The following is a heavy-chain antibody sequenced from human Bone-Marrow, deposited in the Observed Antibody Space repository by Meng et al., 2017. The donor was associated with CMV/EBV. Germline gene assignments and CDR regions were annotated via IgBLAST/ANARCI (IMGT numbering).Heavy chain of an antibody. CDR2: INHSGST. CDR1: GGSFSGYY. D-gene: IGHD6-19*01. V-gene: IGHV4-34*01. Sequence: SEPLSLTCAVYGGSFSGYYWSWIRQPPGKGLEWIGEINHSGSTNYNPSLKSRVTISVDTSKNQFSLKLSSVTAADTAVYYCASGGMAVAGTGGWFDPWGQGTLVTVSS. CDR3: ASGGMAVAGTGGWFDP. J-gene: IGHJ5*02.